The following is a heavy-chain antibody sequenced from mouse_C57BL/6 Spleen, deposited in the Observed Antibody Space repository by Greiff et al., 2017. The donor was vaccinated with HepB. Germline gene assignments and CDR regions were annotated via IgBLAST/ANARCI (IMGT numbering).Heavy chain of an antibody. Sequence: QVHVKQPGAELVKPGASVKLSCKASGYTFTSYWMHWVKQRPGQGLEWIGMIHPNSGSTNYNEKFKSKATLTVDKSSSTAYMQLSSLTSEDSAVYYCARPHYYGSSYFDYWGQGTTLTVSS. V-gene: IGHV1-64*01. CDR3: ARPHYYGSSYFDY. D-gene: IGHD1-1*01. CDR1: GYTFTSYW. CDR2: IHPNSGST. J-gene: IGHJ2*01.